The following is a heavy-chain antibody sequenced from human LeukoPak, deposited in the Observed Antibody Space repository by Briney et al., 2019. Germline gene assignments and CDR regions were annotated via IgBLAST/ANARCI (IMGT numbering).Heavy chain of an antibody. V-gene: IGHV4-59*03. D-gene: IGHD2-8*01. J-gene: IGHJ4*02. CDR1: GASISSSY. Sequence: PSETLSLTCSVSGASISSSYWSWLRQPPGKGLEWIAHIYNRDTNYNPSLQSRVTISLDTSKNQFSLKLTSVTAADTAVYYCAKNGRTWPSRGRGTLVTVSS. CDR3: AKNGRTWPS. CDR2: IYNRDT.